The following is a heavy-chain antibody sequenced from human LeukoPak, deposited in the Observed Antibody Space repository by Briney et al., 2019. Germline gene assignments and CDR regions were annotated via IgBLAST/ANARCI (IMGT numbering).Heavy chain of an antibody. CDR1: GYSFTSYW. Sequence: GESLKISCKGSGYSFTSYWIGWVRQMPGKGLEWVGIIYPGDSDTRYSPSFQGQVTISADKSISTAYLQWSSLKASDTAMYYCARPYCSGGSCYSRVWWFDPWGQGTLVTVSS. CDR2: IYPGDSDT. CDR3: ARPYCSGGSCYSRVWWFDP. D-gene: IGHD2-15*01. V-gene: IGHV5-51*01. J-gene: IGHJ5*02.